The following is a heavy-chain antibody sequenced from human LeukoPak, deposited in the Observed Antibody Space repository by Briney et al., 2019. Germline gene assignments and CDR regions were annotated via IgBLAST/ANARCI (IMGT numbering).Heavy chain of an antibody. V-gene: IGHV1-18*01. D-gene: IGHD3-10*01. J-gene: IGHJ4*02. CDR2: ISSYNGNT. CDR1: GYTFTSYG. CDR3: ARHTLYGSGSYYVYYFDY. Sequence: ASVKVSCTASGYTFTSYGISWVRQAPGQGLEGMGWISSYNGNTNYAQKLQGRVTMTTDTSTSAAYMELRSLRSDDTAVYYCARHTLYGSGSYYVYYFDYWGQGTLVTVSS.